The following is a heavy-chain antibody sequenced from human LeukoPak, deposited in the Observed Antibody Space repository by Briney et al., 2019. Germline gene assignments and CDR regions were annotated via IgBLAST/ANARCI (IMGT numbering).Heavy chain of an antibody. J-gene: IGHJ4*02. Sequence: ASVKVSRKASGYTFTGYYMHWVRQAPGQGLEWMGWINPNSGGTNYAQKFQGRVTMTRDTSISTAYMELSRLRSDDTAVYYCARDRRRDGYFGYWGQGTLVTVSS. CDR3: ARDRRRDGYFGY. D-gene: IGHD5-24*01. CDR2: INPNSGGT. V-gene: IGHV1-2*02. CDR1: GYTFTGYY.